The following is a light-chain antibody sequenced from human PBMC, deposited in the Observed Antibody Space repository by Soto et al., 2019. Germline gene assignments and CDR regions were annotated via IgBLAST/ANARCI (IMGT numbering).Light chain of an antibody. CDR2: GNS. CDR3: QSYDNILSGTV. V-gene: IGLV1-40*01. Sequence: QSVLTQPPTVSGAPGQRVTISCTGSSSNIGAVYDVHWYQQLPGTAPKLLIFGNSNRPSGVPDRFSASKSGTSASLAITGLQAEDEADYYCQSYDNILSGTVFGGGTKLTVL. J-gene: IGLJ2*01. CDR1: SSNIGAVYD.